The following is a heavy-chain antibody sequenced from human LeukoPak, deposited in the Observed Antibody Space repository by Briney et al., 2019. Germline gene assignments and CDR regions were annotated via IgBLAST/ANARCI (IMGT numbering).Heavy chain of an antibody. CDR1: GGSISSYY. J-gene: IGHJ4*02. CDR3: ARSAFGDYSFDY. CDR2: IFHSGST. V-gene: IGHV4-59*01. Sequence: PSETLSLTCTVSGGSISSYYWGWIRQPPGKGLEWIGYIFHSGSTNSNPSLKGRVTISVDTSKNQFSLKLSSVTAADTAVYYCARSAFGDYSFDYWGQGTLVTVSS. D-gene: IGHD3-16*01.